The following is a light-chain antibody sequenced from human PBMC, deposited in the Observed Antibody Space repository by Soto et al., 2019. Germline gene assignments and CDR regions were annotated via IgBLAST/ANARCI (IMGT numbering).Light chain of an antibody. CDR2: GAS. Sequence: EIVMTQSPVTLSVSPGERATLSCRASQSISDKSAWYQQKPGQAPRLLMFGASTRATGIPARFSGSGSGTDFTLTITGLQSEDFAVYYCQQYKSWPYTFGQGTKVDSK. CDR1: QSISDK. CDR3: QQYKSWPYT. V-gene: IGKV3-15*01. J-gene: IGKJ2*01.